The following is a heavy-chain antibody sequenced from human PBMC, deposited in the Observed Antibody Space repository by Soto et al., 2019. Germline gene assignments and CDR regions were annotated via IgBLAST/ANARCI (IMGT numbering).Heavy chain of an antibody. CDR3: AREGSSGYSLDP. D-gene: IGHD3-22*01. Sequence: QVQLQESGPGLVKPSGTLSLTCAVSGGSISSGYWWSWVRQPSGKGLEWIGEIYHSGSTNYNPSLKSRVTISVDKSKNHFSLNLSSVTAADTAVYYCAREGSSGYSLDPWGQGTLVTVSS. V-gene: IGHV4-4*02. CDR1: GGSISSGYW. J-gene: IGHJ5*02. CDR2: IYHSGST.